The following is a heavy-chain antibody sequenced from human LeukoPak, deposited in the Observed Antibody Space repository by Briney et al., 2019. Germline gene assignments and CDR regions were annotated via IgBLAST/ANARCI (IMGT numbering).Heavy chain of an antibody. J-gene: IGHJ5*02. CDR1: GYTFTGYY. V-gene: IGHV1-2*02. CDR2: INPNSGGT. CDR3: ARDGFELTTVTTIGVYNWFDP. Sequence: ASVKVSCKASGYTFTGYYMHWVRQAPGQGLEWMGWINPNSGGTNYAQKFQGRVTMTRDTSISTAYMELSRLRSDDTAVYYCARDGFELTTVTTIGVYNWFDPWGQGTLVTVSS. D-gene: IGHD4-17*01.